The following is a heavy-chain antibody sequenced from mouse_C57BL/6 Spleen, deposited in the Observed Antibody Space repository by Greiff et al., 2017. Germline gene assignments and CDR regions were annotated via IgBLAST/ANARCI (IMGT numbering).Heavy chain of an antibody. Sequence: QVQLKASGAELARPGASVKLSCKASGYTFTSYGISWVKQRTGQGLAWIGELYPRSGNTYYTEQFKGKATLTADNSSSTAYMELLRLTSEDSAVYFCAPMSPGAMDYWGQGTSVTVSS. D-gene: IGHD6-5*01. J-gene: IGHJ4*01. CDR3: APMSPGAMDY. CDR1: GYTFTSYG. CDR2: LYPRSGNT. V-gene: IGHV1-81*01.